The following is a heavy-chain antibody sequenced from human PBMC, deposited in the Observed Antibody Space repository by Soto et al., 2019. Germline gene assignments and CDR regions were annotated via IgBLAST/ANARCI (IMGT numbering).Heavy chain of an antibody. CDR3: VRENYYYGMDV. CDR1: GFEASVNY. J-gene: IGHJ6*02. V-gene: IGHV3-66*01. Sequence: GGSLRLSCAASGFEASVNYMTWVRQAPGKGLEWVSAISGGSTFYADSVKGRFSISRDNSKNTLFLQMNSLRVEDTAMYYCVRENYYYGMDVWGQGTAVTVSS. CDR2: ISGGST.